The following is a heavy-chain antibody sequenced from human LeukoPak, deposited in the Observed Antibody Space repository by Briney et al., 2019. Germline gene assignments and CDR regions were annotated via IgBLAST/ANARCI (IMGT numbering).Heavy chain of an antibody. CDR1: GGSISSSSYY. V-gene: IGHV4-39*01. D-gene: IGHD1-14*01. CDR3: ARHVHRPTDYLGY. Sequence: SETLSLTCTVSGGSISSSSYYWGWIRQPPGKGLEWIGNIYYSGSTNYNPSLKSRVTISVDTSKNQFSLKLSSVTAADTAVYYCARHVHRPTDYLGYWGQGTLVTVSS. CDR2: IYYSGST. J-gene: IGHJ4*02.